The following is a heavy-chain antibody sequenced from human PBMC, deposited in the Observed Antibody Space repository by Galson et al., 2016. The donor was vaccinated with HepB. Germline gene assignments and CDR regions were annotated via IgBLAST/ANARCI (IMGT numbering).Heavy chain of an antibody. CDR2: ISGTNGNT. V-gene: IGHV1-18*01. Sequence: SVKVSCKASGYTFNTYGIGWVRQAPGPGFEWMGWISGTNGNTNYAQSLQGRVTMTRDISTNTAYLELRGLREDDTATYYCTRGSRCSAGTCYSPAFDYWGQGTLVTVSS. CDR3: TRGSRCSAGTCYSPAFDY. CDR1: GYTFNTYG. J-gene: IGHJ4*02. D-gene: IGHD2-15*01.